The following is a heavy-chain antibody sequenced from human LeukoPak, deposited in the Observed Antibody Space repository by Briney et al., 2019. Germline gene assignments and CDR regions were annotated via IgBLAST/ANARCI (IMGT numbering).Heavy chain of an antibody. CDR3: ASTGYYDSSGYYYTG. D-gene: IGHD3-22*01. CDR2: IYYSGST. Sequence: SETLSLTCTVSGGSISSYYWSWIRQPPGKGLEWIGYIYYSGSTNYNPSLKSRVTISVDTSKNQFSLKLSSVTAADTAVYYCASTGYYDSSGYYYTGWGQGTLVTVSS. CDR1: GGSISSYY. J-gene: IGHJ4*02. V-gene: IGHV4-59*12.